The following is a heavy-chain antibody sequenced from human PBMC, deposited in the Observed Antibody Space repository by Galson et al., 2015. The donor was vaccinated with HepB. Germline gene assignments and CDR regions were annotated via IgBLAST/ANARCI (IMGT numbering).Heavy chain of an antibody. D-gene: IGHD1-26*01. CDR1: SGSISYYY. V-gene: IGHV4-59*01. J-gene: IGHJ5*02. CDR2: IYYSGST. CDR3: AREGGVYSGSYPTAFDP. Sequence: ETLSLTCTVSSGSISYYYWSWIRQPPGKGLEWIGYIYYSGSTTYNPSLKSRVTMSVDTSKNQFSLNLSSVTAADTAVYYCAREGGVYSGSYPTAFDPWGQGTLVTVSS.